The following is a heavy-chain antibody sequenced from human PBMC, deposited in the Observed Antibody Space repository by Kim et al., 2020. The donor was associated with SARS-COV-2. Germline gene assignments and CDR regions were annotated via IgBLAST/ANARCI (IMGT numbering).Heavy chain of an antibody. CDR3: ASSKPYSSSSKFDY. Sequence: SETLSLTCTVSGGSISSYYWSWIRQPPGKGLEWIGYIYYSGSTNYNPSLKSRVTISVDTSKNQFSLKLSSVTAADTAVYYCASSKPYSSSSKFDYWGQGTLVTVSS. CDR1: GGSISSYY. J-gene: IGHJ4*02. D-gene: IGHD6-13*01. CDR2: IYYSGST. V-gene: IGHV4-59*13.